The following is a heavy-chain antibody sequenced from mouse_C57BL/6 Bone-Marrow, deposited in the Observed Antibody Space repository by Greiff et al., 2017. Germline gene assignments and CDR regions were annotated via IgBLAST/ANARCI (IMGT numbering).Heavy chain of an antibody. CDR3: AIIYYGYARDY. D-gene: IGHD2-1*01. CDR2: IYPGSGNT. CDR1: GYTFTDYY. V-gene: IGHV1-76*01. J-gene: IGHJ4*01. Sequence: QVQLQQSGAELVRPGASVKLSCKASGYTFTDYYINWVKQRPGQGLEWIARIYPGSGNTYYNEKFKGKATLTAEKSSSTAYMQLSSLTSEDSAVYFCAIIYYGYARDYWGQGTSVTVSS.